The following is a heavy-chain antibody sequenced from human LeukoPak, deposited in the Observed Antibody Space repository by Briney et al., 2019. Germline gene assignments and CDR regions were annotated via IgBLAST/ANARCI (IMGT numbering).Heavy chain of an antibody. V-gene: IGHV3-23*01. J-gene: IGHJ4*02. CDR3: ARVGALGYCSSTSCFKSYPFDY. CDR1: GFTFGSYA. Sequence: PGGSLRLSCAASGFTFGSYAMSWVREAPGKGLEGVSAIRGSGGSTYYADSVKGRFTISRDNAKNSLYLQMNSLRAEDTAVYYCARVGALGYCSSTSCFKSYPFDYWGQGTLVTVSS. CDR2: IRGSGGST. D-gene: IGHD2-2*01.